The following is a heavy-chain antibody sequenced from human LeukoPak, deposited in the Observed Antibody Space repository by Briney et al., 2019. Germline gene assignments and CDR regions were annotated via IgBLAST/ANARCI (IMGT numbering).Heavy chain of an antibody. Sequence: GGSLRLSCAASGFTFSSYEMDWVRQAPGKGLEWVSYISSSGSTIYYADSVKGRFTISRDNAKNSLYLQMNSLRAEDTAVYYCARAGGLYYDGSGAFDYWGQGTLVTVSS. V-gene: IGHV3-48*03. D-gene: IGHD3-22*01. CDR2: ISSSGSTI. CDR3: ARAGGLYYDGSGAFDY. J-gene: IGHJ4*02. CDR1: GFTFSSYE.